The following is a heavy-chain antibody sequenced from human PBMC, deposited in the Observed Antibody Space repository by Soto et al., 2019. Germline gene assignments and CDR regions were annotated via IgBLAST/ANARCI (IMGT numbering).Heavy chain of an antibody. CDR1: GGTFSSYR. D-gene: IGHD6-13*01. Sequence: QVQLVQSGAEVKQPGSSAKVSCKASGGTFSSYRINWVRQAPGKGLEWVGGIVPIRRTADYAQTFQGRVSITADASARTAYVELRSLRSQATAVYYCVRDSGAKLSSSWGQGTPVTVSS. V-gene: IGHV1-69*01. CDR3: VRDSGAKLSSS. J-gene: IGHJ4*02. CDR2: IVPIRRTA.